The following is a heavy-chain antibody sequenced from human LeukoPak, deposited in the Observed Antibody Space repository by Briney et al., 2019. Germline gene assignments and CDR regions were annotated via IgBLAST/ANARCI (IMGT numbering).Heavy chain of an antibody. CDR1: GGSFSGCY. Sequence: SETLSLTCAVYGGSFSGCYWSWIRQPPGKGLEWIGEINHSGSTNYNPSLKSRVTISVDTSKNQFSLKLSSVTAADTAVYYCARVAVYGAFDIWGQGTMVTVSS. CDR2: INHSGST. V-gene: IGHV4-34*01. J-gene: IGHJ3*02. D-gene: IGHD2-8*01. CDR3: ARVAVYGAFDI.